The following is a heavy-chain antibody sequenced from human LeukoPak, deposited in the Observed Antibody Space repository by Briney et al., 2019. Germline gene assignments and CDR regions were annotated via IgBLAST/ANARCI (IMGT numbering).Heavy chain of an antibody. CDR2: IYYSGST. V-gene: IGHV4-31*03. CDR3: ARQYRLRSSDPYYYGMDV. J-gene: IGHJ6*02. D-gene: IGHD3-10*01. CDR1: GGSISSGGYY. Sequence: SETLSLTCTVSGGSISSGGYYWSWIRQHPGKGLEWIGYIYYSGSTYYNPSLKSRVTISVDTSKNQFSLKLSSVTAADTAVYYCARQYRLRSSDPYYYGMDVWGQGTTVTVSS.